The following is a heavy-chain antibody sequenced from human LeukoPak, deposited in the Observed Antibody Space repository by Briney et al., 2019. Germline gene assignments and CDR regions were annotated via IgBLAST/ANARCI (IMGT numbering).Heavy chain of an antibody. D-gene: IGHD2-15*01. CDR3: STEDKYCSGGNCGKY. V-gene: IGHV1-2*02. CDR2: IVPDSGGA. CDR1: GYTFSDYY. Sequence: ASVKVSCKTSGYTFSDYYVHWVRQVPGQGLEWMGYIVPDSGGADFDQRFQGRVTLTRNKSIRTISMELTSLRYDDTAVYYCSTEDKYCSGGNCGKYWGQGTLVTVSS. J-gene: IGHJ4*02.